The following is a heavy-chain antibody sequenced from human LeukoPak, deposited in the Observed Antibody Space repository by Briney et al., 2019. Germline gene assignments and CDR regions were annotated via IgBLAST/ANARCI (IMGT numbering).Heavy chain of an antibody. D-gene: IGHD1-14*01. CDR3: ARGRRKGIRLNWFDP. Sequence: SGTLSLTCAVSGGSISSSNWWSWVRQPPGKGLEWIGEIYHSGSANYNPSLKSRVTISVDKSKNQFSLKLSSVTAADTAVYYCARGRRKGIRLNWFDPWGQGTLVTVSS. CDR1: GGSISSSNW. V-gene: IGHV4-4*02. CDR2: IYHSGSA. J-gene: IGHJ5*02.